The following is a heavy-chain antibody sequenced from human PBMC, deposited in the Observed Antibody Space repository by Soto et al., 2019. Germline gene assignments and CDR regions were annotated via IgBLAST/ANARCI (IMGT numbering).Heavy chain of an antibody. J-gene: IGHJ6*03. D-gene: IGHD2-2*01. CDR3: AKDRSQVVPAAKDDQNYYYYYMDV. V-gene: IGHV3-9*01. Sequence: EVQLVESGGGLVQPGRSLRLSCAASGFTFDDYAMHWVRQAPGKGLEWVSGISWNSGSIGYADSVKGRFTISRDNAKNSLYLQMNSLRAEDTALYYCAKDRSQVVPAAKDDQNYYYYYMDVWGKGTTVTVSS. CDR2: ISWNSGSI. CDR1: GFTFDDYA.